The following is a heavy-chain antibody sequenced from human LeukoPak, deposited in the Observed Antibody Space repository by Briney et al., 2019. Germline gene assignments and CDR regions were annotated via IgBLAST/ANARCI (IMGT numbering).Heavy chain of an antibody. Sequence: PSQTLSLTCAVSGGSISSGGYSWSWIRQPPGKGLEWIGYIYHSGSTYYNPSLKSRVTISVDRSKNQFSLKLSSVTAADTAVYYCANADRYCSSGRCPVPDAFDFWGQGTMVAVSS. CDR2: IYHSGST. CDR3: ANADRYCSSGRCPVPDAFDF. J-gene: IGHJ3*01. V-gene: IGHV4-30-2*01. D-gene: IGHD2-15*01. CDR1: GGSISSGGYS.